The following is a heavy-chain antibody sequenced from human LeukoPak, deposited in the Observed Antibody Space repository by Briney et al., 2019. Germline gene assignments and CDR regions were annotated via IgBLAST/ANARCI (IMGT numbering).Heavy chain of an antibody. J-gene: IGHJ4*02. CDR3: ARQIVGATIVFDY. Sequence: ASVKVSCKASGGTFSSYAISWVRQAPGQGLEWMGWISAYNGNTNYAQKLQGRVTMTTDTSTSTAYMELRSLRSDDTAVYYCARQIVGATIVFDYWGQGTLVTVSS. V-gene: IGHV1-18*01. D-gene: IGHD1-26*01. CDR1: GGTFSSYA. CDR2: ISAYNGNT.